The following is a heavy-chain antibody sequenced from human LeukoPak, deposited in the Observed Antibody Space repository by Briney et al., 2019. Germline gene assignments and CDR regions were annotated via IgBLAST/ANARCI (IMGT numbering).Heavy chain of an antibody. J-gene: IGHJ4*02. CDR1: GFTFSSYG. CDR2: IRYDGSNK. V-gene: IGHV3-30*02. Sequence: GGSLRLSCAASGFTFSSYGMHWVRQAPGRGLKGVALIRYDGSNKYYADSVKGRFTISRDNSKNTLYLQMNSLRAEDTAVYYCAKDDKKGYDSSGYYAAPDYWGQGTLVTVSS. CDR3: AKDDKKGYDSSGYYAAPDY. D-gene: IGHD3-22*01.